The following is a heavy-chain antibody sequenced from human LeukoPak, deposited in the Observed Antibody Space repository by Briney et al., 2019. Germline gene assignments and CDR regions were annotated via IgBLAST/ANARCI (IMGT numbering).Heavy chain of an antibody. J-gene: IGHJ4*02. CDR1: GGTFSSYA. CDR2: IIPIFGTA. CDR3: ARAYYDILTGYPDYFDY. V-gene: IGHV1-69*13. Sequence: ASVKVSCKASGGTFSSYAISWVRQAPGQGLEWMGGIIPIFGTANYAQKFQGRVTITADESTSTAYMELSSLRSEDTAVYYCARAYYDILTGYPDYFDYWGQGTLVTVSS. D-gene: IGHD3-9*01.